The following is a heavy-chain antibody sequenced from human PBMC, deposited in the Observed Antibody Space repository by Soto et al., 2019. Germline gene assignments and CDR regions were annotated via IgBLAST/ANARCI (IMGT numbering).Heavy chain of an antibody. D-gene: IGHD5-12*01. CDR1: GGSISSGGYY. CDR3: AREDIVATIPSGGYYYGMDV. CDR2: IYYSGST. Sequence: SSDTLSLTCTVSGGSISSGGYYWSWIRQHPGKGLEWIGYIYYSGSTYYNPSLKSRVTISVDTSKNQFSLKLSSVTAADTAVYYCAREDIVATIPSGGYYYGMDVWGQGTTVTVSS. J-gene: IGHJ6*02. V-gene: IGHV4-31*03.